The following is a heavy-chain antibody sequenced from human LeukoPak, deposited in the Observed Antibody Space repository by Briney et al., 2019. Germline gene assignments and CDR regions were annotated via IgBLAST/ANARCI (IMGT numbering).Heavy chain of an antibody. V-gene: IGHV4-59*01. Sequence: SSETLSLTCTVSGGSISSYYWSWIRQPPGKGLEWIGYIYYSGSTNYNPSLKSRVTISVDTSKNQFSLKLSSVTAADTAVYYCARGASLGVFSGSYTNFDYWGQGTLVTVSS. CDR2: IYYSGST. CDR3: ARGASLGVFSGSYTNFDY. CDR1: GGSISSYY. D-gene: IGHD1-26*01. J-gene: IGHJ4*02.